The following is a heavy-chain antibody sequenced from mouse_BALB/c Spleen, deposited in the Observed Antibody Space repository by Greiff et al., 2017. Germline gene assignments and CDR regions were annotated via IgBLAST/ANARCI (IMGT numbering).Heavy chain of an antibody. CDR1: GYTFTSYN. CDR3: ARSDKRAY. V-gene: IGHV1-12*01. J-gene: IGHJ3*01. CDR2: IYPGNGDT. Sequence: QVQLQQPGAELVKPGASVKMSCKASGYTFTSYNMHWVKQTPGQGLEWIGAIYPGNGDTSYNQKFKGKATLTADTSSSTAYMQLSSLTSEDSAVYFCARSDKRAYWGQGTLVTVSA.